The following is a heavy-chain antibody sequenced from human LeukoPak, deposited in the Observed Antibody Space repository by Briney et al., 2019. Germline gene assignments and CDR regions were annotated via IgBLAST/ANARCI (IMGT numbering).Heavy chain of an antibody. CDR3: AKDQYYYGSGSPDY. CDR1: GFTFSNYA. D-gene: IGHD3-10*01. J-gene: IGHJ4*02. CDR2: ISGSGDSI. V-gene: IGHV3-23*01. Sequence: GGSLRLSCAASGFTFSNYAMSWVRQAPGKGLEWVSIISGSGDSIYYADPAKGRFTISRDNLKNTLFLQMSGLRAEDTALYYCAKDQYYYGSGSPDYWGQGTLVTVSS.